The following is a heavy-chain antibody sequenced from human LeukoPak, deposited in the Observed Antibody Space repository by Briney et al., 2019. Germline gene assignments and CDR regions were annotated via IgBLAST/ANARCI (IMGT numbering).Heavy chain of an antibody. J-gene: IGHJ5*02. CDR1: GFTFSSYA. CDR3: ATLRITMVRGVIRSNWFDP. D-gene: IGHD3-10*01. Sequence: GGSLRLSCAASGFTFSSYAMHWVRQAPGKGLEWVAGISYDGSNKYYADSVKGRFTISRDNSKNTLYLQMNSLRAEDTAVYYCATLRITMVRGVIRSNWFDPWGQGTLVTVSS. CDR2: ISYDGSNK. V-gene: IGHV3-30-3*01.